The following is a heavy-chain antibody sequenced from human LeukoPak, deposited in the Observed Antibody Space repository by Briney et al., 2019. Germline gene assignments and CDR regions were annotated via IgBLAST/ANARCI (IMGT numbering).Heavy chain of an antibody. CDR3: ARQRGWELQQSTFGY. J-gene: IGHJ4*02. D-gene: IGHD1-26*01. Sequence: PSETLSLTCAVYRGSFSGYWSWIRQHPGKGLEWIGCIYYTGTTYYNTSLQSRVTISVDTSKNQISLKLSSVTAADTAVYYCARQRGWELQQSTFGYWGQGTLVTVSS. V-gene: IGHV4-31*11. CDR1: RGSFSGY. CDR2: IYYTGTT.